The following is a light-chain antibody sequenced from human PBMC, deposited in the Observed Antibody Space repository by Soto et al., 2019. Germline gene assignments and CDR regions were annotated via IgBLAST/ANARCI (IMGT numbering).Light chain of an antibody. CDR3: QQYNRYSWT. V-gene: IGKV1-5*01. CDR1: QSISTW. CDR2: DAS. J-gene: IGKJ1*01. Sequence: DIPMTQSPSTLSASVGDRVTITCRASQSISTWLAWYQQKPGKAPKLLIYDASSLESGVPSRFSGSGSGTEFTLTITSLQPDDFATYYCQQYNRYSWTFGQGTKVEIK.